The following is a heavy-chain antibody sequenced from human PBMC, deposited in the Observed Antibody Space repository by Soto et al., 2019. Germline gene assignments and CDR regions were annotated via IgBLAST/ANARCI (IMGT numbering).Heavy chain of an antibody. Sequence: ASVKVSWKASGYTFTSYFITWVRQAPGQGLEWMGWISAYNGNTNYAQMLQGRVTMTTDTSTATAYMEMRSLRSDDTAVYYCARQNYYSGMDVWGQGTMVTV. J-gene: IGHJ6*02. V-gene: IGHV1-18*01. CDR2: ISAYNGNT. CDR1: GYTFTSYF. CDR3: ARQNYYSGMDV.